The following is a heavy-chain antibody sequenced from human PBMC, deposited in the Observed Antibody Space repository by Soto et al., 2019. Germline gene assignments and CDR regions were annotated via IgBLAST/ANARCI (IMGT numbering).Heavy chain of an antibody. J-gene: IGHJ4*02. D-gene: IGHD6-6*01. CDR2: ISYDGSNK. V-gene: IGHV3-30*18. CDR1: GFTFSSYG. CDR3: ANLYSSSSSFDY. Sequence: PGGSLRLSCAASGFTFSSYGMHWVRQAPGKGLEWVAVISYDGSNKYYADSVKGRFTISRDNSKNTLYLQMNSLRAEDTAVYYCANLYSSSSSFDYWGQGTLVTVSS.